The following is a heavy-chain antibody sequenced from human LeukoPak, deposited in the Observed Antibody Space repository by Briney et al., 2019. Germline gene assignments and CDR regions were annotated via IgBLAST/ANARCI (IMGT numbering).Heavy chain of an antibody. CDR3: ARAGIVVVHYEDWEWFDP. D-gene: IGHD2-2*01. CDR2: INPNSGGT. Sequence: ASVKVSCKASGYTFTGYYMHWVRQAPGQGLEWMGWINPNSGGTNYAQKFQGRATMTRDTSISTAYMELSRLRSDDTAVYYCARAGIVVVHYEDWEWFDPWGQGTLVTVSS. CDR1: GYTFTGYY. J-gene: IGHJ5*02. V-gene: IGHV1-2*02.